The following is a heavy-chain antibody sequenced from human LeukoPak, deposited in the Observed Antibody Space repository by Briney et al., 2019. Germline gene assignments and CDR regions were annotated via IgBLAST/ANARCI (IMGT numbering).Heavy chain of an antibody. CDR2: LDGDGTTT. J-gene: IGHJ6*03. Sequence: PGGSLRLSCAASGFTFSNYAMSWVRRAPGKGLEWVSALDGDGTTTYYADSVKGRFTISRDNSKNTLFLQMNSLRGEDTAVYYCAKKGGNNNFYYYYMDVWGKGTTVTVSS. D-gene: IGHD4-23*01. CDR3: AKKGGNNNFYYYYMDV. CDR1: GFTFSNYA. V-gene: IGHV3-23*01.